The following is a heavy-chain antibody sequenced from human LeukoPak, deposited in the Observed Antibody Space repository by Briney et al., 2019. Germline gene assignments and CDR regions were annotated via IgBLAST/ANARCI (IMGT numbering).Heavy chain of an antibody. CDR1: GGSISSSSYY. CDR3: ARGLQYSSSTFDY. CDR2: IYYSGST. J-gene: IGHJ4*02. D-gene: IGHD6-6*01. V-gene: IGHV4-39*07. Sequence: SETLSLTCTVSGGSISSSSYYWGWIRQPPGKGLEWIGSIYYSGSTYYNPSLKSRVTISVDTSKNQFSLKLSSVTAADTAVYYCARGLQYSSSTFDYWGQGTLVTASS.